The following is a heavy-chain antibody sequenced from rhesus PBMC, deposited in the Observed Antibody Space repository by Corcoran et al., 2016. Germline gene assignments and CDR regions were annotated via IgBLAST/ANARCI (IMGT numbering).Heavy chain of an antibody. V-gene: IGHV4-147*01. Sequence: QVQLQESGPGLVKPSETLSLTCAVSGYSISSNYWSWIRQPPGKGLEWIGYIYRSSGSTYYNPSLKRRVPISTATSKNQISLELSSVTAADTAVYYCARTGGRVALDVWGPGVLVSVSS. CDR2: IYRSSGST. CDR3: ARTGGRVALDV. D-gene: IGHD6-37*01. J-gene: IGHJ5-1*01. CDR1: GYSISSNY.